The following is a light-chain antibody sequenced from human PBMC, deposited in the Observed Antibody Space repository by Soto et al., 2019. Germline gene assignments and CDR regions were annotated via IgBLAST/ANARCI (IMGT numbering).Light chain of an antibody. J-gene: IGKJ1*01. CDR2: GAFSSPF. V-gene: IGKV3-15*01. Sequence: VLTKSPATLSVSHGELATLSCRASQSVSSNLAWYQQKPGQAPRLLIYGAFSSPFTRATGIPARFSGSGSGTEYTLSISSLQSEDSAVYYCLQYHIMWSFGQGIKVDIK. CDR3: LQYHIMWS. CDR1: QSVSSN.